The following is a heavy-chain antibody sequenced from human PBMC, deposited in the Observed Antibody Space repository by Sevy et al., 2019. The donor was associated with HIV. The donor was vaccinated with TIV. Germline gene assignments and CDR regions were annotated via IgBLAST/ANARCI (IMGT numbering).Heavy chain of an antibody. J-gene: IGHJ4*02. CDR1: GFSFSSYW. CDR2: IKEDGSMI. Sequence: GGSLRLSCEASGFSFSSYWMSWVRQAPGKGLEWVANIKEDGSMIYYVDSVKGRFTISRDNAKNSVYLQMTSLRAEDAALYYCVRAIGAAGSYWGQGTLVTRSS. CDR3: VRAIGAAGSY. V-gene: IGHV3-7*01. D-gene: IGHD6-13*01.